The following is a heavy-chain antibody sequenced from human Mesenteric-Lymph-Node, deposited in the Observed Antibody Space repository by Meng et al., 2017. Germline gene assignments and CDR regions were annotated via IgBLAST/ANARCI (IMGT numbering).Heavy chain of an antibody. D-gene: IGHD5-24*01. Sequence: GGSLRLSCAASGFTFSSYEMNWVRQAPGKGLEWVSYISSSGSTIYYADSVKGRFTISRDNAKNSLYLQMNSLRAEDTAVYYCARDPRYNGYFQNWGQGALVTVSS. CDR2: ISSSGSTI. V-gene: IGHV3-48*03. J-gene: IGHJ1*01. CDR1: GFTFSSYE. CDR3: ARDPRYNGYFQN.